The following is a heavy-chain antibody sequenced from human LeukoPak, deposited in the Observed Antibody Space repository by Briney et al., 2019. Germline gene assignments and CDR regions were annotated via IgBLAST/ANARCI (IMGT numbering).Heavy chain of an antibody. J-gene: IGHJ5*02. CDR3: ARGGRGVPAARRFKPGNWFDP. Sequence: PSETLSLTCAVHGGSFSGYHWSWIRQPPGKGLERDGEVNHGGGTNYNLSLKSRVTISADTSRNQFSLRLSSVTAADTALYYCARGGRGVPAARRFKPGNWFDPWGQGTLVTVSS. D-gene: IGHD2-2*01. CDR1: GGSFSGYH. V-gene: IGHV4-34*01. CDR2: VNHGGGT.